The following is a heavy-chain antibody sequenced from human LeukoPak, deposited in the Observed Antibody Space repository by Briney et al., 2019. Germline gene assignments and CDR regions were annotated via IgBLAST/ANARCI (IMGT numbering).Heavy chain of an antibody. V-gene: IGHV3-23*01. Sequence: GGSLRLSCAASGFTFSSYGMSWVRQAPGKGLEWVSAISGSGGSTYYADSVKGRFTISRDNSKNTLYLQMNSLRAEDTAVYYCAKPRDIAADVNWFDPWGQGTLVTVSS. J-gene: IGHJ5*02. D-gene: IGHD6-13*01. CDR2: ISGSGGST. CDR3: AKPRDIAADVNWFDP. CDR1: GFTFSSYG.